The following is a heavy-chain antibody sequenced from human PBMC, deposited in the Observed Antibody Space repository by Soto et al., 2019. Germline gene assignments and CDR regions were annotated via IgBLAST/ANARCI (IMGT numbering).Heavy chain of an antibody. CDR3: ARDHLWFGELLEY. V-gene: IGHV3-7*01. CDR2: IKQDGSEK. Sequence: GGSLRLSCAASGFTFSSYWMSWVREAPGKGLEWVANIKQDGSEKYYVDSVKGRFTISRDNAKNSLYLQMNRLRAEDTAVYYCARDHLWFGELLEYWGQGTLVTVSS. D-gene: IGHD3-10*01. J-gene: IGHJ4*02. CDR1: GFTFSSYW.